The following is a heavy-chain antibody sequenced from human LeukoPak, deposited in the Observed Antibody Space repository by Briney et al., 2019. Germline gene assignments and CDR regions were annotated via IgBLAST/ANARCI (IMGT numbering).Heavy chain of an antibody. Sequence: PSQTLFLTCTVSGGSISSDGYYWSWIRQPPGKGLEWIGYIYHSGSTYYNPSLKSRVTISVDRSKNQFFLKLSSVTAADTAVYYCARTGYCSGGSCYRGFDYWGQGTLVTVSS. V-gene: IGHV4-30-2*01. CDR3: ARTGYCSGGSCYRGFDY. J-gene: IGHJ4*02. D-gene: IGHD2-15*01. CDR2: IYHSGST. CDR1: GGSISSDGYY.